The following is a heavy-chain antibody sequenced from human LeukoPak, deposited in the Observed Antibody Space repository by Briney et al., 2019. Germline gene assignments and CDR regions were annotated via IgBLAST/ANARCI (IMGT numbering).Heavy chain of an antibody. Sequence: GGSLRLSCAASGFTFSSYGMHWVRQAPGKGLEWVAVISYDGSNKYYADSVKGRFTISRDNSKNTLYLQMNSLRAEDTAVYYCANWNRSYSFDYWGQGTLVTVSS. J-gene: IGHJ4*02. D-gene: IGHD2/OR15-2a*01. CDR2: ISYDGSNK. CDR1: GFTFSSYG. CDR3: ANWNRSYSFDY. V-gene: IGHV3-30*18.